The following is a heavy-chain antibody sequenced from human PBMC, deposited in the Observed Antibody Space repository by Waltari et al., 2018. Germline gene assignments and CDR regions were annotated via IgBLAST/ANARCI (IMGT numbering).Heavy chain of an antibody. Sequence: EVQLVESGGGLIQPGGSLRPSCAASGFTVSNNYVVWVRQAPGKGLEWVSTIYYNERTDYADSVKGRFTISRDTAKNTLFLQMNSLRADDTAVYYCATRVVVPGVPGMADYWGQGTLVTVSS. V-gene: IGHV3-53*01. CDR3: ATRVVVPGVPGMADY. CDR1: GFTVSNNY. J-gene: IGHJ4*02. CDR2: IYYNERT. D-gene: IGHD2-2*01.